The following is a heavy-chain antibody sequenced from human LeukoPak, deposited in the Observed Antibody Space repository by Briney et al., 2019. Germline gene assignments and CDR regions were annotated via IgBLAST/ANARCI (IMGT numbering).Heavy chain of an antibody. D-gene: IGHD4-11*01. Sequence: QAGGSLRLSCAASGFTFDDYAMQWVRQAPGKGLEWVSLISWDGVSTYYADSVKGRFTISRDNSKNSLYLQMNSLRAEDTALYYCAKATGYINYACDYWGQGTLVTVSS. CDR1: GFTFDDYA. CDR3: AKATGYINYACDY. J-gene: IGHJ4*02. CDR2: ISWDGVST. V-gene: IGHV3-43D*03.